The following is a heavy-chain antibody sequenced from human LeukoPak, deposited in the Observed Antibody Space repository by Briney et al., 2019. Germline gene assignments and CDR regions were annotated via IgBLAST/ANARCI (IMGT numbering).Heavy chain of an antibody. CDR1: GFTFDDYA. CDR3: ARTPFYDSSGYPYYYYMDV. CDR2: INWNGGST. D-gene: IGHD3-22*01. J-gene: IGHJ6*03. Sequence: PGRSLRLSCAASGFTFDDYAMHWVRQAPGKGLEWVSGINWNGGSTGYADSVKGRFTISRDNAKNSLYLQMNSLRAEVTALYYCARTPFYDSSGYPYYYYMDVWGKGTTVTVSS. V-gene: IGHV3-20*04.